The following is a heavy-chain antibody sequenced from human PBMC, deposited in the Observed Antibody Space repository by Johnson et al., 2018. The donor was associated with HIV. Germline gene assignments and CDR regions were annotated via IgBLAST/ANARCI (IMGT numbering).Heavy chain of an antibody. J-gene: IGHJ3*02. CDR2: IRYDGSNK. V-gene: IGHV3-30*02. CDR3: AKGENDYGDYGLDAFDI. CDR1: GFTFSSYG. Sequence: VQLVESGGGVVQPGGSLRLSCAASGFTFSSYGMHWVRQAPGKGLEWVAFIRYDGSNKYYADSVKGRFTISRDNSKNTLYLQMNSLRAEDTAVYYCAKGENDYGDYGLDAFDIWGQGTMVTVSS. D-gene: IGHD4-17*01.